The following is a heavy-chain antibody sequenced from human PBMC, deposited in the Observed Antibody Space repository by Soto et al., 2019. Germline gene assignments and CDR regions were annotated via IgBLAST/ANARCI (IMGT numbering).Heavy chain of an antibody. V-gene: IGHV3-30*18. J-gene: IGHJ4*02. CDR2: ISYDGSNK. CDR3: AKEDPHNIVLVRTYFDY. Sequence: QVQLLESGGGVVQPGRSLRLSCAASGFPFSSYGMHWVRQAPGKGLEWVSVISYDGSNKYYADSVKGRFTISRDKSKNTLYLQMNSLRAEDTAVYYCAKEDPHNIVLVRTYFDYWVQGTLVTVSS. CDR1: GFPFSSYG. D-gene: IGHD2-2*01.